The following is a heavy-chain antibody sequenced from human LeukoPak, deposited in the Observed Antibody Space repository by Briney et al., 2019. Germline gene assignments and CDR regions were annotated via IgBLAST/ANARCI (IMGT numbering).Heavy chain of an antibody. V-gene: IGHV3-23*01. CDR2: ISGSGGST. D-gene: IGHD1-1*01. Sequence: PGGSLRLSCAASGFTFSSYAMSWVRQAPGKGLEWVSAISGSGGSTYYADSVKGRFTISRDNSKNTLYLQMDSLRAEDTAVYYCAKGQGRHYYYYGMDVWGQGTTVTVPS. CDR3: AKGQGRHYYYYGMDV. J-gene: IGHJ6*02. CDR1: GFTFSSYA.